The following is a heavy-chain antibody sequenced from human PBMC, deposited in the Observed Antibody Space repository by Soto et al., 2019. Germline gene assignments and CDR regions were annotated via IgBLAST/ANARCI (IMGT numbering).Heavy chain of an antibody. D-gene: IGHD3-10*01. V-gene: IGHV3-23*01. CDR1: GFTFNSYA. Sequence: EVQLLESGGGLVQPGGSLRLSCAASGFTFNSYAMHWVRQAPGKGLEWVSGISGFSAGSASTYFADSVKGRFIISRDNSNNTLYLQMNTLRAEDTALYYCARVPLFFGLDDFDFWGHGTLVTVSS. J-gene: IGHJ3*01. CDR3: ARVPLFFGLDDFDF. CDR2: ISGFSAGSAST.